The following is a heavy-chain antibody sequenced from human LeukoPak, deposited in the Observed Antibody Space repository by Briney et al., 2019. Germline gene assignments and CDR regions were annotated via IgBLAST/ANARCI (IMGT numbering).Heavy chain of an antibody. V-gene: IGHV3-23*01. D-gene: IGHD3-22*01. J-gene: IGHJ6*02. CDR3: ARDRHYYDSSGYYRSNYYYYGMDV. Sequence: PGGSLRLSCAASGFTFSSYAMSWVRQAPGKGLEWVSAISGSGGSTYYADSVKGRFTISRDNSKNTLYLQMNSLRAEDTAVYYCARDRHYYDSSGYYRSNYYYYGMDVWGQGTTVTVSS. CDR2: ISGSGGST. CDR1: GFTFSSYA.